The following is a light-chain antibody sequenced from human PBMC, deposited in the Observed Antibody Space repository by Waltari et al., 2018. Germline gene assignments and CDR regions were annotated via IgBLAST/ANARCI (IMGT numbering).Light chain of an antibody. CDR1: NIEMRR. CDR3: QVWDGRSDHVA. J-gene: IGLJ2*01. Sequence: SYVLTQPPSVSVAPGATATLPCGANNIEMRRVPGYPQRPGQAPFLVIYNDVDRPSGIPERFSGSNSGNTATLTISRVEAGDEAHFYCQVWDGRSDHVAFGGGTKLTVL. V-gene: IGLV3-21*04. CDR2: NDV.